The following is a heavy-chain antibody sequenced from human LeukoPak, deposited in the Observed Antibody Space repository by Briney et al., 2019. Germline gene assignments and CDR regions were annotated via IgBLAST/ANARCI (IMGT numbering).Heavy chain of an antibody. V-gene: IGHV3-53*01. Sequence: HPGRSLRLSCAASGFNISSNYMSWVRQAPGKGLEWVSVIYIGLFAEYADSVKGRFTISRDNSKNTLYLQMGSLRAEDTAVYFCVRERGGNSGGFYHYYYMDVWGKGTTVTVSS. J-gene: IGHJ6*03. CDR2: IYIGLFA. D-gene: IGHD4-23*01. CDR3: VRERGGNSGGFYHYYYMDV. CDR1: GFNISSNY.